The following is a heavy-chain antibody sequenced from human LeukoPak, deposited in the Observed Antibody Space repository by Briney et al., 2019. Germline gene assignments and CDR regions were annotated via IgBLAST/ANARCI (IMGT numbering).Heavy chain of an antibody. V-gene: IGHV5-51*01. Sequence: GESLKISCKGSGYNFTNYWVGWVRQMPGKGLEWMGIIYPGDSDTRYSPSFQGQVTISADKSISTAYLQWSSLKASDTAMYYCARLVSYYDFRSGYPLDAFDIWGQGTMVTVSS. CDR2: IYPGDSDT. CDR3: ARLVSYYDFRSGYPLDAFDI. D-gene: IGHD3-3*01. J-gene: IGHJ3*02. CDR1: GYNFTNYW.